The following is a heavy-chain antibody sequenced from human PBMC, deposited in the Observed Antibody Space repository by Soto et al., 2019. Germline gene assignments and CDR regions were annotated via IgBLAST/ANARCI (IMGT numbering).Heavy chain of an antibody. CDR3: ARGQLRITIVGVVIPSAAMDV. D-gene: IGHD3-3*01. V-gene: IGHV3-33*01. CDR1: GFTFSSYG. Sequence: QVQLVESGGGVVQPGRSLRLSCAASGFTFSSYGMHWVRQAPGKGLERVAVIWYDGSNTYYADSVKGRFTISRDNSKNTLYRQMNSLRAEDTAVYYCARGQLRITIVGVVIPSAAMDVWGQGTTVTVSS. J-gene: IGHJ6*02. CDR2: IWYDGSNT.